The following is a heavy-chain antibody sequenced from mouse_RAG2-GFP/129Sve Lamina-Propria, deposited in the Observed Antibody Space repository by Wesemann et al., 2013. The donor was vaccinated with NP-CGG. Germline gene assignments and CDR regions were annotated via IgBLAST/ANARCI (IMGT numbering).Heavy chain of an antibody. CDR1: GYTFTSYW. J-gene: IGHJ3*01. D-gene: IGHD3-2*02. V-gene: IGHV1-62-3*01. CDR2: IDPNSGGT. Sequence: QVQLQQPGAELVKPGASVKLSCKASGYTFTSYWMHWVKQRPGRGLEWIGRIDPNSGGTKYNEKFKSKATLTVDKSSSTAYMELRSLTSEDSAVYFCALTAQAKAWFAYWGQGTLVTVSA. CDR3: ALTAQAKAWFAY.